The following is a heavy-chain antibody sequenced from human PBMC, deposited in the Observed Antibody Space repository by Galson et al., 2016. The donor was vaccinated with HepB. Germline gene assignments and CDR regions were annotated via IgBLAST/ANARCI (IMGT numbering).Heavy chain of an antibody. V-gene: IGHV3-33*01. CDR2: IWYDGQNK. CDR3: EGSSSRSYYFGINV. D-gene: IGHD6-13*01. J-gene: IGHJ6*02. Sequence: SLRLSCAASGFTFSSYGMHWVRQAPGKGLEWVAVIWYDGQNKYYADSVKGRFTISRDNSKNTLYLQVNSLRVEDTAVYYCEGSSSRSYYFGINVWGQGTTVTVSS. CDR1: GFTFSSYG.